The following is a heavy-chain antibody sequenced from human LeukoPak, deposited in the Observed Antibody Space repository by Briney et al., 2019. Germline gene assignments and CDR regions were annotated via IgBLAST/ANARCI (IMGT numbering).Heavy chain of an antibody. Sequence: GGSLRLSCAASGFTLRTYPMHWVRQAPGKGLGWVAVISYDGSDKYYADSVRGRFTISRDNSKNTLYLHVNNLRVEDTAVYYCARVGSNHLNYYYYYGMDVWGQGTTVTVSS. V-gene: IGHV3-30*14. CDR2: ISYDGSDK. CDR3: ARVGSNHLNYYYYYGMDV. J-gene: IGHJ6*02. D-gene: IGHD6-13*01. CDR1: GFTLRTYP.